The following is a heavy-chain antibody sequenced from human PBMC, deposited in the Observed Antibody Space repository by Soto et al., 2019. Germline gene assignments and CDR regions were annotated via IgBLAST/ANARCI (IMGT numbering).Heavy chain of an antibody. V-gene: IGHV1-46*01. J-gene: IGHJ6*02. CDR1: GYTFTSYY. Sequence: ASGKVDCKASGYTFTSYYMHWVRQAPGQGLEWMGIVNPSGGSTSYAQKFQGRVTMTRDTSTSTVYMELSSLRSEDTAVYYCAREGYYGMDVWGQGTTVTVSS. CDR2: VNPSGGST. CDR3: AREGYYGMDV.